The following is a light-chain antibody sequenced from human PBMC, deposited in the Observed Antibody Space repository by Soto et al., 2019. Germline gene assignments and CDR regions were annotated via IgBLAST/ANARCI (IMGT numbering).Light chain of an antibody. CDR2: DAS. V-gene: IGKV3-11*01. Sequence: EIVLTQSPATLSLSPGERATLSCRASQSVGSYLAWYQQKPGQPPRLLIYDASNRATGIPARFSGSGSGTDFTLTISSLEPEDFAVYYCQQRSNWPPNTFGQGTRLEIK. J-gene: IGKJ5*01. CDR3: QQRSNWPPNT. CDR1: QSVGSY.